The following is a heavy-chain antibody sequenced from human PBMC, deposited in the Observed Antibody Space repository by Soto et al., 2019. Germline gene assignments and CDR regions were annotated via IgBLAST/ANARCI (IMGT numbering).Heavy chain of an antibody. CDR1: GGSIDSSNW. J-gene: IGHJ4*02. CDR3: ASCSPLRLAYCTNGVLGY. CDR2: IYHSGST. Sequence: SETLSLTCAVSGGSIDSSNWWSWVRQPPGKGLEWIGEIYHSGSTNYNPSLKSRVTISVDKSKNQFSLKLRSVTASDTAVYYCASCSPLRLAYCTNGVLGYWGQGTLVTVSS. D-gene: IGHD2-8*01. V-gene: IGHV4-4*02.